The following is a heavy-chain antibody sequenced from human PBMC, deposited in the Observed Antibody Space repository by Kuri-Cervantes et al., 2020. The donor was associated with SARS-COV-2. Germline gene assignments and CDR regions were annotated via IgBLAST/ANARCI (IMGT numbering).Heavy chain of an antibody. V-gene: IGHV4-59*02. D-gene: IGHD1-26*01. CDR1: GDSVSGYF. CDR2: IYYSGST. J-gene: IGHJ5*02. CDR3: AREWELLRGWFDP. Sequence: ESLKISCAVSGDSVSGYFWSWIRQPPGKGLEWIGYIYYSGSTNYNPSLKSRVTISVDTSKNQFSLKLSSVTAADTAVYYCAREWELLRGWFDPWGQGTLVTVSS.